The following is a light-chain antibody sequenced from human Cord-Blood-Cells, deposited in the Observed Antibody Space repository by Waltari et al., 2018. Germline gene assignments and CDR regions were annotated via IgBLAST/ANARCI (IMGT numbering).Light chain of an antibody. J-gene: IGKJ1*01. Sequence: DIQMTQSPSSLSASVGDRVTITCRASQSISSYLNWYQQKPGKAPKLLIYAASSLQSGVPSRFSGSGSWTDFTLTISSLQPEDYSTYYYHQSYSTPQTFGQGTKVEIK. CDR3: HQSYSTPQT. CDR1: QSISSY. CDR2: AAS. V-gene: IGKV1-39*01.